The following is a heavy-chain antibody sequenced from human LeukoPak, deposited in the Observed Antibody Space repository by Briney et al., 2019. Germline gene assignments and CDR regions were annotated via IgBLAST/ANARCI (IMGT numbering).Heavy chain of an antibody. D-gene: IGHD1-7*01. V-gene: IGHV4-59*08. CDR2: IYYTGST. Sequence: SETLSLTCTVSGGSISSHSWTWIRQPPGKGLEWIGLIYYTGSTNYNPPLKSRVTISVDTSNSQLSLKLSSLTAADSAVYFCARRSTLENFIDYWGQGTPVIVSS. CDR3: ARRSTLENFIDY. J-gene: IGHJ4*02. CDR1: GGSISSHS.